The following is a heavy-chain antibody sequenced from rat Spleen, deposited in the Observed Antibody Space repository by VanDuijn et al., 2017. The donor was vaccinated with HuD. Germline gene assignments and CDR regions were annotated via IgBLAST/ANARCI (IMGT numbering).Heavy chain of an antibody. Sequence: EVQLVESGGGLLQPGRSLKLSCAASGFSFSDYAVAWVRQAPTKGLEWVATIFYDGSSTYYRDSVKGRFTISRDNAKSSLYLQMDSLRSEDTATYYCAKDEDSGDLWGWGQGVKVTISS. CDR1: GFSFSDYA. V-gene: IGHV5-17*01. CDR2: IFYDGSST. CDR3: AKDEDSGDLWG. J-gene: IGHJ2*01. D-gene: IGHD1-1*01.